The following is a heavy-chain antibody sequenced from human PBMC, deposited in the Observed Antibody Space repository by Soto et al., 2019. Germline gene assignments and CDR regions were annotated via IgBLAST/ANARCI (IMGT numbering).Heavy chain of an antibody. J-gene: IGHJ5*02. D-gene: IGHD3-10*01. V-gene: IGHV4-59*01. CDR3: ARDWDSSGLFDP. CDR1: GASITTYY. Sequence: SETLSLTCSASGASITTYYWSWIRQPPGKGLEWIGSISYSGSTKYNPSLESRVMISLDTSKNQFSLRLTSVTAADTALYYCARDWDSSGLFDPWGQGALVTVS. CDR2: ISYSGST.